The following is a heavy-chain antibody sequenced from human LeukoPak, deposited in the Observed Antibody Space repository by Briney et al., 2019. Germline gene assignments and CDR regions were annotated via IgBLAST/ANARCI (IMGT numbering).Heavy chain of an antibody. Sequence: ASVKVSCKASGYTFTGYYMHWVRQAPGQGLEWMGWINPNSGGTNYAQKFQGWVTMTRDTSISTAYMELSRLRSDDTAVCYCAREDETTSISGMDVWGQGTTVTGSS. CDR2: INPNSGGT. CDR1: GYTFTGYY. J-gene: IGHJ6*02. D-gene: IGHD4-11*01. V-gene: IGHV1-2*04. CDR3: AREDETTSISGMDV.